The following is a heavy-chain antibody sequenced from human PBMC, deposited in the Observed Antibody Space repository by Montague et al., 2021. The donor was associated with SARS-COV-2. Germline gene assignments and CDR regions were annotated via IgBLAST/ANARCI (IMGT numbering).Heavy chain of an antibody. CDR1: GDSVSSNPAT. V-gene: IGHV6-1*01. CDR3: ARTTTRMLYPENAFDI. J-gene: IGHJ3*02. CDR2: SYYRSKWYH. Sequence: CAISGDSVSSNPATWNWIRQSPSRGLEWLGRSYYRSKWYHDYAISLKSRITINPDTSKNQFSLQLSSVAPEDTAVFYCARTTTRMLYPENAFDIWGQGTLDTVSS. D-gene: IGHD2-15*01.